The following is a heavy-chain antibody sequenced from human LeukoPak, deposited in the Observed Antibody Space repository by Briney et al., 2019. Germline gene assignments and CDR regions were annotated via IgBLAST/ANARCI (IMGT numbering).Heavy chain of an antibody. J-gene: IGHJ4*02. Sequence: GGSLRLSCAASGFTFNNYNMNWVRQAPGKALEWVPSITSSGAYIFYADSVKGRFTISRDNAKDSLYLQMNSLGPEDTAVYYCARQGYADFSPRPFDYWGQGTLVTVSS. V-gene: IGHV3-21*01. CDR1: GFTFNNYN. D-gene: IGHD4-17*01. CDR2: ITSSGAYI. CDR3: ARQGYADFSPRPFDY.